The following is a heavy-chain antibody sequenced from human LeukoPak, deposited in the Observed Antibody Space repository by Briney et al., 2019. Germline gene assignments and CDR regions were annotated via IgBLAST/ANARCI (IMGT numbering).Heavy chain of an antibody. CDR3: ARVMGRYCSSTSCYVDY. CDR1: GFTFSSYG. V-gene: IGHV3-30*03. J-gene: IGHJ4*02. D-gene: IGHD2-2*01. CDR2: ISYDGSNK. Sequence: GGSLRLSCAASGFTFSSYGMHWVRQAPGKGLEWVAVISYDGSNKYYADSVKGRFTISRDNSKNTLYLQMNSLRAEDTAVYYCARVMGRYCSSTSCYVDYWGQGTLVTVSS.